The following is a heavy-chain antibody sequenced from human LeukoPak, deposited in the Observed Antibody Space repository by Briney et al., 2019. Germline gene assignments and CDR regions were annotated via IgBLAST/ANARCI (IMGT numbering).Heavy chain of an antibody. CDR1: GGSISSSSYY. Sequence: PSETLSLTCTVSGGSISSSSYYWGWIRQPPGKGLEWIGSMYYSGSTYYNPSLKSRVTISVDTSKNQFSLKLSSVTAADTAVYYCARLSTVTTLHAFDIWGQGTMVTVSS. CDR3: ARLSTVTTLHAFDI. J-gene: IGHJ3*02. CDR2: MYYSGST. V-gene: IGHV4-39*01. D-gene: IGHD4-17*01.